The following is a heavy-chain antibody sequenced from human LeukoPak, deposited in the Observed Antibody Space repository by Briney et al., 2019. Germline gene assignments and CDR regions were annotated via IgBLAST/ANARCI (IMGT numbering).Heavy chain of an antibody. CDR3: VKDMGNDYGDFDAFDN. CDR2: ISSNGGST. CDR1: GFTFSRNA. J-gene: IGHJ3*02. Sequence: PGGSLRLSCSASGFTFSRNAMHWVRQAPGKGLEYVSGISSNGGSTYYAGSVKGRFTITRDNSKNTLYLQMSSLRPEDTAVFYCVKDMGNDYGDFDAFDNWGQGTMVTVSS. D-gene: IGHD4-17*01. V-gene: IGHV3-64D*09.